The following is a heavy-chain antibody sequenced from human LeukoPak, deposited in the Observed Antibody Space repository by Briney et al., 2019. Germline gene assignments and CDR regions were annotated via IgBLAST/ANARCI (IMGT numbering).Heavy chain of an antibody. J-gene: IGHJ4*02. CDR3: ASIRRTTGTAHFDY. CDR2: ISAYNGNT. CDR1: GYTFTSYG. Sequence: ASVKLSCNASGYTFTSYGISWVRQAPGQGLEWMGWISAYNGNTNYAQKLQGRVTMTTDTSTSTAYMELRSLRSDDTAVYYCASIRRTTGTAHFDYWGQGTLVTVSS. D-gene: IGHD1-1*01. V-gene: IGHV1-18*01.